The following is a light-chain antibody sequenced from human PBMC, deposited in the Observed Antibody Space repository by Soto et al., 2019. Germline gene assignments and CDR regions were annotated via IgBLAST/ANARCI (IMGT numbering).Light chain of an antibody. Sequence: QSALTQPRTASASPGPPFTISCTGTSSDFGGYNYVSWYQQHPGKAPKLMIYDVNKRPSGVPDRFSGSKSGNTASLTISGLQAEDEADYYCCSYAGSYTLYVFGTGTKVTVL. J-gene: IGLJ1*01. CDR2: DVN. CDR3: CSYAGSYTLYV. V-gene: IGLV2-11*01. CDR1: SSDFGGYNY.